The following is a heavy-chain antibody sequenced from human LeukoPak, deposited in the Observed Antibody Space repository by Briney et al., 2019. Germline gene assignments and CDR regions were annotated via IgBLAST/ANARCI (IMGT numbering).Heavy chain of an antibody. D-gene: IGHD5-24*01. CDR1: GGSISSYY. J-gene: IGHJ4*02. CDR3: ARTSRDGYNRAYYFDY. V-gene: IGHV4-4*07. Sequence: SSETLSLTCTVSGGSISSYYWSWIRQPAGTGLEWIGRIYTSGSTNYNPSLKSRVTMSVDTSKNQFSLKLSSVTAADTAVYYCARTSRDGYNRAYYFDYWGQGTLVTVSS. CDR2: IYTSGST.